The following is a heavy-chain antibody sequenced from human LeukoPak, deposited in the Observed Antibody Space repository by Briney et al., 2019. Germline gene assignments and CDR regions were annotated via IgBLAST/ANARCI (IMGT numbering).Heavy chain of an antibody. V-gene: IGHV4-31*03. J-gene: IGHJ6*02. CDR2: IYYSGST. CDR1: GGSISSGGYY. D-gene: IGHD2-2*01. CDR3: ARGFDIVVVPAALGRYYYGMDV. Sequence: SQTLSLTCTVSGGSISSGGYYWSWIRQHPGKGLEWIGYIYYSGSTYYNPSLKSRVTISVDTSKNQFSLKLSSVTAADTAVYYCARGFDIVVVPAALGRYYYGMDVWGQGTTVTVSS.